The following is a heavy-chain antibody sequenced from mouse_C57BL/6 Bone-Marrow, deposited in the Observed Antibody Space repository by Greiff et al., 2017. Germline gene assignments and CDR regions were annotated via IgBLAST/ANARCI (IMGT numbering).Heavy chain of an antibody. CDR2: IDPNSGGT. CDR1: GYTFTSYW. V-gene: IGHV1-72*01. J-gene: IGHJ1*03. Sequence: VQLQQPGAELVKPGASVKLSCKASGYTFTSYWMHWVKQRPGRGLEWIGRIDPNSGGTKYNEKFKSKATMTVDTPSSTAYMQLSSLTSEDSAVXYWARFDYGSSHWYFDVWGTGTTVTVSS. CDR3: ARFDYGSSHWYFDV. D-gene: IGHD1-1*01.